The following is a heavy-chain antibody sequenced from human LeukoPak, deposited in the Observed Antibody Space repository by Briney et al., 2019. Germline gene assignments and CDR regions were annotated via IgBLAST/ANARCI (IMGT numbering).Heavy chain of an antibody. CDR3: ARHSWLERRPYHYYMDV. CDR1: GYTFTSYD. D-gene: IGHD1-1*01. J-gene: IGHJ6*03. CDR2: MNPNSGNT. V-gene: IGHV1-8*01. Sequence: GASVKVSCKASGYTFTSYDINWVRQATGQGLEWMGWMNPNSGNTGYAQKFQGRVTMTRNTSISTAYMELSSLRSEDTAVYYCARHSWLERRPYHYYMDVWGKGTTVTVSS.